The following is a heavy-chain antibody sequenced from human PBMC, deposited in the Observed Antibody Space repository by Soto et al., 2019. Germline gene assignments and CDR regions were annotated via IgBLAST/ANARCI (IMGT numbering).Heavy chain of an antibody. CDR1: GFTFSDYY. J-gene: IGHJ4*02. D-gene: IGHD2-2*02. CDR3: ARDDTLYYFAY. CDR2: ITSSGNAI. Sequence: QVQLVESGGGLVKPGGSLRLSCAASGFTFSDYYMSWIRQAPGKGLEWVSYITSSGNAIYYVDSVKGRFTISRDNAKNSLYLQMNSLRAEDTAVYYCARDDTLYYFAYWGQGTLVTVSS. V-gene: IGHV3-11*01.